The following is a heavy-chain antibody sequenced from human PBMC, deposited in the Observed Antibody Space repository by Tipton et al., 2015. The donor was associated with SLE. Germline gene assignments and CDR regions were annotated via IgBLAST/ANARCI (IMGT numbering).Heavy chain of an antibody. Sequence: TLSLTCDVSGDSISSLYWWSWVRQSPGKGLEWIADIYHSGSTNYNPSLESRVTISVDTSKNQFSLKLSSVTAADTAVYYCARGYRYFDWLSSYYFDYWGQGTLVTVSS. CDR1: GDSISSLYW. D-gene: IGHD3-9*01. V-gene: IGHV4-4*02. CDR3: ARGYRYFDWLSSYYFDY. J-gene: IGHJ4*02. CDR2: IYHSGST.